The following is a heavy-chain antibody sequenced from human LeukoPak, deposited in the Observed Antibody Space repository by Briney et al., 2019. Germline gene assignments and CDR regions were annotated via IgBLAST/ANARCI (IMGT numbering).Heavy chain of an antibody. V-gene: IGHV3-21*01. CDR2: ISSSSSYI. J-gene: IGHJ4*02. CDR3: ARTPGLVPEFDY. CDR1: GFTFSSYS. Sequence: GGSLRLFCAASGFTFSSYSMNWVRQAPGKGLEWVSSISSSSSYIYYADSVKGRFTISRDNAKNSLYLQMNSLRAEDTAVYYCARTPGLVPEFDYWGQGTLVTVSS. D-gene: IGHD1-14*01.